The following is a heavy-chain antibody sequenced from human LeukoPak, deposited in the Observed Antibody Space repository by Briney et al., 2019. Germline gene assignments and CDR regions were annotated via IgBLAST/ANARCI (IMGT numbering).Heavy chain of an antibody. J-gene: IGHJ6*03. D-gene: IGHD5-12*01. Sequence: SVKVSCKASGYTFTSYAISWVRQAPGQGLEWMGGIIPIFGTANYAQKFQGRVTITADESTSTAYMELSSLRSEDTAVYYCAGVDIVATTEYYYYYYMDVWGKGTTVTISS. V-gene: IGHV1-69*13. CDR1: GYTFTSYA. CDR3: AGVDIVATTEYYYYYYMDV. CDR2: IIPIFGTA.